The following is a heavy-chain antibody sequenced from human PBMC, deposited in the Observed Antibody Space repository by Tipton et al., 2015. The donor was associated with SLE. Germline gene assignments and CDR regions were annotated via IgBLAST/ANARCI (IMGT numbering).Heavy chain of an antibody. CDR2: IYYSGST. Sequence: TLSLTCTVSGGSISSYYWSWIRQPPGKGLEWIGYIYYSGSTNYNPSLKSRVTISVDTSKNQFSLKLSSVTAADTAMYYCARVPGLERSYYYYYYMDVWGKGTTVTVSS. V-gene: IGHV4-59*12. J-gene: IGHJ6*03. CDR1: GGSISSYY. D-gene: IGHD1-1*01. CDR3: ARVPGLERSYYYYYYMDV.